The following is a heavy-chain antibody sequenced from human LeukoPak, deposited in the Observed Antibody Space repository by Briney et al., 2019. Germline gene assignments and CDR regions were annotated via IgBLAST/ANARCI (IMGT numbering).Heavy chain of an antibody. Sequence: GGSLRLSCAASGFTSSSYAMHWVRQAPGKGLEWVAVISYDGSNKYYADSVKGRFTISRDNSQNTLYLQMNSLRADETAIYYCARAPGGFHGDYSPIAYWGQGTLVTVSS. CDR3: ARAPGGFHGDYSPIAY. V-gene: IGHV3-30-3*01. CDR2: ISYDGSNK. J-gene: IGHJ4*02. CDR1: GFTSSSYA. D-gene: IGHD4-17*01.